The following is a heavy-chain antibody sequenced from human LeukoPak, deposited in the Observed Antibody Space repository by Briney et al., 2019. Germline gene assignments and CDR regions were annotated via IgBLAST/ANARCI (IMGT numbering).Heavy chain of an antibody. Sequence: PGGSLRLSGAASGFTFSYYAMSWVRQAPGKGLEWVSAISGSGGSTYYADSVKGRFTISRDNSKNTLYLQMNSLRAEDTAVYYCARDMRGDYGDYSSSDYYYGMDVWGQGTTVTVSS. V-gene: IGHV3-23*01. J-gene: IGHJ6*02. D-gene: IGHD4-17*01. CDR3: ARDMRGDYGDYSSSDYYYGMDV. CDR1: GFTFSYYA. CDR2: ISGSGGST.